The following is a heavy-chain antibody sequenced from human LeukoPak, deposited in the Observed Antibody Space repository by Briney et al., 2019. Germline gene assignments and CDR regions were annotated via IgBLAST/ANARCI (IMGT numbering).Heavy chain of an antibody. V-gene: IGHV3-23*01. CDR2: ISGSGGST. D-gene: IGHD2-2*01. CDR3: AKGPTSRYQAKQLDY. Sequence: GGSLRLSCAASGFTFSSYAMSWVRQAPGKGLEWVSAISGSGGSTYYADSVKGRFTISRDNSKNTLYLQMNSLRAEDTAVYYCAKGPTSRYQAKQLDYWGQGTLVTVSS. J-gene: IGHJ4*02. CDR1: GFTFSSYA.